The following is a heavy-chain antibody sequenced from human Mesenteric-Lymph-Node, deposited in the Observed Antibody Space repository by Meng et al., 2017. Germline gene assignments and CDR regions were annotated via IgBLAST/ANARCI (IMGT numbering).Heavy chain of an antibody. CDR1: GGPISSSSYY. CDR3: ARHHHSPTFDY. Sequence: QGKVQDAGPGLVKPSQTLSLTCTVSGGPISSSSYYWAWIRQPPGEGLEWIGSVVYSGTTYYTSSLKSRVSISVDTSKNQFSLYQSAVTAADTAVYYCARHHHSPTFDYWGQGTLVTVSS. CDR2: VVYSGTT. J-gene: IGHJ4*02. V-gene: IGHV4-39*01. D-gene: IGHD1-14*01.